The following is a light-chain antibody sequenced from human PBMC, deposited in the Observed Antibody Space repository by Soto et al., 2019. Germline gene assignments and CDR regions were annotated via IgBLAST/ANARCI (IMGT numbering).Light chain of an antibody. V-gene: IGKV3-15*01. CDR1: QSVSNN. CDR2: GAS. Sequence: ELVMTQSPVTLSVSPGERATLSCRASQSVSNNLAWYQQKPGQAPSLLIYGASTRATGIPARFSGSGSGTEFTLTISSLQSEDFAVYYCQQYNNWPPFTFGQGTRLE. CDR3: QQYNNWPPFT. J-gene: IGKJ5*01.